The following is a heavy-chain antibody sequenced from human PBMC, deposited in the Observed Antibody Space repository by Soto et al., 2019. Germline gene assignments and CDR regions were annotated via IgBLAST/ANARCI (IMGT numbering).Heavy chain of an antibody. CDR2: VSTYNGDT. CDR1: AYTFTNYG. CDR3: ARGYCNRPSCSGRDWFDP. J-gene: IGHJ5*02. V-gene: IGHV1-18*01. Sequence: QVHLVQSGAEVKKPGASVKVSCKASAYTFTNYGINWVRQAPGQGLEWMGWVSTYNGDTKYAQKLQGRVTMTTDTSTSTANMELRSLISDDTAVYYCARGYCNRPSCSGRDWFDPWGQGTLVTVSP. D-gene: IGHD2-2*01.